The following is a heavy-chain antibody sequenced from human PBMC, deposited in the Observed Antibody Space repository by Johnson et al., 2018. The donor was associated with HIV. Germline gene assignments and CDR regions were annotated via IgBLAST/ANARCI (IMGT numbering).Heavy chain of an antibody. V-gene: IGHV3-9*01. J-gene: IGHJ3*01. CDR2: ISWNTGSI. D-gene: IGHD2-15*01. CDR1: GFTFDDYA. CDR3: AKDRGGVGTGAFDF. Sequence: VRLVESGGGLVQPGRSLRLSCAASGFTFDDYAMHWVRQTPGKGLEWVSGISWNTGSIGYVDSVKGRFTISRDNAKNSLYLQMNSLRAEDTALYYCAKDRGGVGTGAFDFWGQGTMVTVSS.